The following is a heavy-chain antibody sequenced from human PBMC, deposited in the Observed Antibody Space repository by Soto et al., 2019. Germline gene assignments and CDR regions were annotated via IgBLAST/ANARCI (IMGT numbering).Heavy chain of an antibody. CDR2: IRSKANSYAT. CDR3: ARDYYRFNSGYGFSMDV. J-gene: IGHJ6*02. V-gene: IGHV3-73*01. CDR1: GFTFSGSA. Sequence: GGSLRLSCAASGFTFSGSAMHWVRQASGKGLEWVGRIRSKANSYATAYAASVKGRFTISRDDSKNTAYLQMNSLRAEDTAVYYCARDYYRFNSGYGFSMDVWGQGTTVTVSS. D-gene: IGHD5-12*01.